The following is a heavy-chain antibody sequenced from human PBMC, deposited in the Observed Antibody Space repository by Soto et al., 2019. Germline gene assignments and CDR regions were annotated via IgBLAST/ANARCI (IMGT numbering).Heavy chain of an antibody. CDR2: IYYSGST. V-gene: IGHV4-59*12. D-gene: IGHD3-22*01. J-gene: IGHJ6*02. Sequence: SWIRQPPGKGLEWIGYIYYSGSTNYNPSLKSRVTISVDTSKNQFSLKLSSVTAADTAVYYCARDLGYYDSSGYPKGMDVWGQGTTDTVSS. CDR3: ARDLGYYDSSGYPKGMDV.